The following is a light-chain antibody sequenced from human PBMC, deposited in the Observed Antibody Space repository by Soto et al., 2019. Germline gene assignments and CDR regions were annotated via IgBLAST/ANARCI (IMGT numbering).Light chain of an antibody. CDR3: QQRSNWPPYA. CDR2: DTS. Sequence: EIVLTQSPATLSLSPGERATLSCRASQSVSSYVAWYQQKPGQAPRLLIYDTSNRATGIPARFSGSGSGTDFTLTISSLEPEDFVVYFCQQRSNWPPYAFGQGKKVEI. CDR1: QSVSSY. J-gene: IGKJ2*01. V-gene: IGKV3-11*01.